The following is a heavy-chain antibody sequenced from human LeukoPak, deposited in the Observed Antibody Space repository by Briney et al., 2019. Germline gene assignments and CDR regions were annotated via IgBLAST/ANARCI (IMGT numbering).Heavy chain of an antibody. CDR3: ARGARIAAAGRASGMDV. Sequence: ASVKVSCKASGYTFTSYGISWVRQAPGQGLEWMGWISAYNGNTNYAQKLQGRVTMTTDTSTGTAYMELRSLRSDDTAVYYCARGARIAAAGRASGMDVWGKGTTVTVSS. CDR1: GYTFTSYG. J-gene: IGHJ6*04. V-gene: IGHV1-18*01. D-gene: IGHD6-13*01. CDR2: ISAYNGNT.